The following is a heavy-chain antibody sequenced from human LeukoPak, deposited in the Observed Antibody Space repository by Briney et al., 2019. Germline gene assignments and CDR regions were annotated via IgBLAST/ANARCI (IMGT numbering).Heavy chain of an antibody. CDR1: GYTFTSYG. CDR2: ISAYNGNT. V-gene: IGHV1-18*01. D-gene: IGHD3-3*01. CDR3: ARGPHRRTYDRDNWFDP. Sequence: ASVKVSCKASGYTFTSYGISWVRQAPGQGLEWMGWISAYNGNTNYAQKFQGRVTMTRDMSTTTVYMELSSLRSEDTAVYYCARGPHRRTYDRDNWFDPWGQGTLVTVSS. J-gene: IGHJ5*02.